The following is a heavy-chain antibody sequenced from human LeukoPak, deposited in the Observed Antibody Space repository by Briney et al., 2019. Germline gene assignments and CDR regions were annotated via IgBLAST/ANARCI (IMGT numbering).Heavy chain of an antibody. CDR1: GYTFTSYG. V-gene: IGHV1-18*01. CDR3: ARDAAYYYDSSGYRRFDY. J-gene: IGHJ4*02. Sequence: ASVKVSCKASGYTFTSYGISWVRQAPGQGLEWMGWISAYNGNTNYAQKLQGRVIMTTDTSTSTAYMELRSLRSDDTAVYYCARDAAYYYDSSGYRRFDYWGQGTLVTVSS. D-gene: IGHD3-22*01. CDR2: ISAYNGNT.